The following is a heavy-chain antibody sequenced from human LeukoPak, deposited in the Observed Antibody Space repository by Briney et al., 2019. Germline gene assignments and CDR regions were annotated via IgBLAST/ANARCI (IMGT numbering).Heavy chain of an antibody. J-gene: IGHJ4*02. CDR3: ARDGRQWLVTRSFDY. D-gene: IGHD6-19*01. V-gene: IGHV3-7*01. CDR2: IREDGSDK. Sequence: GGSLRLSCAASGFTFNSYWMSWVRQAPGKGLEWVVNIREDGSDKYYVDSVRGRFTISRDNAQNSLYLQMNSLRAEDTAVYYCARDGRQWLVTRSFDYWGQGTLVTVSS. CDR1: GFTFNSYW.